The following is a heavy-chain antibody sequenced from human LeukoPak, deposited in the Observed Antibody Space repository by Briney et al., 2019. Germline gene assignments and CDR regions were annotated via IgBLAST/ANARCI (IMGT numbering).Heavy chain of an antibody. CDR1: GYSFINHW. CDR3: ARQGMIPY. CDR2: IYPGDSDT. D-gene: IGHD3-16*01. V-gene: IGHV5-51*01. J-gene: IGHJ4*02. Sequence: GGSLKISCRGFGYSFINHWIGWVRQLPGTGLEWMGSIYPGDSDTRYSPSFQGQVTISADSSSNTAYLQWSSLKASDTAMYYCARQGMIPYWGQGTLVTVSS.